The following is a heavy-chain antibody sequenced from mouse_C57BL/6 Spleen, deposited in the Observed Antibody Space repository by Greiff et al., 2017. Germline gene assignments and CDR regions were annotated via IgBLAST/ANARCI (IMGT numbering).Heavy chain of an antibody. V-gene: IGHV1-81*01. D-gene: IGHD1-1*01. CDR2: IYPRSGNT. J-gene: IGHJ2*01. Sequence: QVQLKQSGAELARPGASVKLSCKASGYTFTSYGISWVKQRTGQGLEWIGEIYPRSGNTYYNEKFKGKATLTADKSSSTAYMGLRSLTSEDSAVYFCAREIDYGSIDYWGQGTTLTVSS. CDR1: GYTFTSYG. CDR3: AREIDYGSIDY.